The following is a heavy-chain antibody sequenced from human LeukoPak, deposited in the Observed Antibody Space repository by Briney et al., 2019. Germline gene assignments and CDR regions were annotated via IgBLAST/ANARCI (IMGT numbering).Heavy chain of an antibody. CDR2: ISGNGGST. J-gene: IGHJ4*02. CDR3: VKDFYDILTAPDY. CDR1: GFTFSSYA. Sequence: GGSLRLSCSASGFTFSSYAMHWVRQAPGKGLEYVSAISGNGGSTYYADSVKGRFTISRDNSKNTLYLQMSSLRAEDTAVYYCVKDFYDILTAPDYWGQGTLVTVSS. D-gene: IGHD3-9*01. V-gene: IGHV3-64D*06.